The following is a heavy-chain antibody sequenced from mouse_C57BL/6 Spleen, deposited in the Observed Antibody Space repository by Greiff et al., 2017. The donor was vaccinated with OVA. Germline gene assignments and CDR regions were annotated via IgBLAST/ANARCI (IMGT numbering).Heavy chain of an antibody. Sequence: DVQLQESGPGLVKPSQSLSLTCSVTGYSITSGYYWNWIRQFPGNKLEWMGYISYDGSNNYNPSLKNRISITRDTSKKQFFLKLNSVTTEDTATYYCARDGEDYAMDYWGQGTSGTVSS. CDR1: GYSITSGYY. CDR3: ARDGEDYAMDY. CDR2: ISYDGSN. J-gene: IGHJ4*01. V-gene: IGHV3-6*01.